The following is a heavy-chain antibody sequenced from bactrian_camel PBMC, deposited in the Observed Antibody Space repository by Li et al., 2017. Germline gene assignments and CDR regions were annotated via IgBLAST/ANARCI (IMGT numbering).Heavy chain of an antibody. CDR2: IDSDGTT. Sequence: HVQLVESGGGSVQTGESLRLSCASSGYSYRSNCLAWFRQSPENSAREGIASIDSDGTTTYARSVKGRFTISRDSANNTLYLRMNSLDVEDTAVYYCAADQGLSRSGGGWGYCRYTAATFAYWGQGTQVTVS. CDR1: GYSYRSNC. J-gene: IGHJ4*01. V-gene: IGHV3S53*01. CDR3: AADQGLSRSGGGWGYCRYTAATFAY. D-gene: IGHD5*01.